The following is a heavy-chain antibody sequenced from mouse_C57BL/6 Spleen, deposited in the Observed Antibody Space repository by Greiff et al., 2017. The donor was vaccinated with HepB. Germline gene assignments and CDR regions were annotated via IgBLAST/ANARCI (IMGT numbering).Heavy chain of an antibody. CDR3: ARDLSSPYWYFDV. D-gene: IGHD1-1*01. CDR2: ISDGGSYT. V-gene: IGHV5-4*01. Sequence: EVHLVESGGGLVKPGGSLKLSCAASGFTFSSYAMSWVRQTPEKRLEWVATISDGGSYTYYPDNVKGRFTISRDNAKNNLYLQMSHLKSEDTAMYYCARDLSSPYWYFDVWGTGTTVTVSS. CDR1: GFTFSSYA. J-gene: IGHJ1*03.